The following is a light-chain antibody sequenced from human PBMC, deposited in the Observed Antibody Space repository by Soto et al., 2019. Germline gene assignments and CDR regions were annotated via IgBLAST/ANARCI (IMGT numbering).Light chain of an antibody. CDR1: RSDVGYYNY. CDR2: DVS. Sequence: SALTQPASVSGSPGQSITLSCTGTRSDVGYYNYVSWYQQHPGKAPKLIIYDVSNRPSGVSDRFSGSKSGNTASLTISGLQAGDEADYYCSSHTTSNSVVFGGGTKLTVL. J-gene: IGLJ2*01. V-gene: IGLV2-14*03. CDR3: SSHTTSNSVV.